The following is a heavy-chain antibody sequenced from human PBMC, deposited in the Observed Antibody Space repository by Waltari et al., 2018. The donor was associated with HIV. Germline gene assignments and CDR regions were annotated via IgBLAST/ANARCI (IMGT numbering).Heavy chain of an antibody. CDR2: IWYDGTNK. Sequence: QVQLVESGGGVVQPGRSLRLSCAASGFTFSTYAMHWVRQAPGKGLEWVAVIWYDGTNKYFADSVKGRFTISRDNSKNTLFLQMNSLRDEDTAVYYCARDRGGVSVVLEAFDIWGQGTMVTVSS. CDR1: GFTFSTYA. D-gene: IGHD3-16*02. J-gene: IGHJ3*02. V-gene: IGHV3-33*01. CDR3: ARDRGGVSVVLEAFDI.